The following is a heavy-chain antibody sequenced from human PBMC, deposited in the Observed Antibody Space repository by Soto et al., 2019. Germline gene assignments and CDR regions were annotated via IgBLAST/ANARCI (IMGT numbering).Heavy chain of an antibody. V-gene: IGHV3-48*02. D-gene: IGHD4-17*01. J-gene: IGHJ4*02. CDR3: ARSYSDYGGNSVPTH. CDR2: ISGSSSII. Sequence: EVQLVESGGGVVQPGGSLRLSCAASGLTLSGYSMIWVRQAPGKGLEWVSYISGSSSIIYYADSVKGRFTISRDNAKTSLDLQMNSLRDEDTAVYYCARSYSDYGGNSVPTHWGQGTLVTVSS. CDR1: GLTLSGYS.